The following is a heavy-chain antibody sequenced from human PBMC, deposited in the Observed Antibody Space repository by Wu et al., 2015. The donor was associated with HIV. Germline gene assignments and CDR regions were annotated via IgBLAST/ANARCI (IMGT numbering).Heavy chain of an antibody. CDR1: GYTFTGYY. V-gene: IGHV1-2*02. CDR2: INPNSGGT. J-gene: IGHJ3*02. D-gene: IGHD4-17*01. CDR3: ARDVGSVGDYDDRDAFDI. Sequence: QVQLVQSGAEVKKPGASVKVSCKASGYTFTGYYMHWVRQAPGQGLEWMGWINPNSGGTNYAQKFQGRVTMTRDTSISTAYMELSRLRSDDTAVYYCARDVGSVGDYDDRDAFDIWGQGTMVTVSS.